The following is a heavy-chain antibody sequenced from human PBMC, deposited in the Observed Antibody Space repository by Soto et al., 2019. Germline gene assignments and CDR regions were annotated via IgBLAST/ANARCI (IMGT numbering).Heavy chain of an antibody. CDR3: ARERPDGARLDP. V-gene: IGHV4-30-4*08. CDR2: IYHSGST. Sequence: PSETLSLTCTVSGGSLSSGAYYWSWIRQPPGKGLEWIGYIYHSGSTYYNPSLKSRVTISVDTSKNQFSLKLSSVTAADTAVYYCARERPDGARLDPWGQGTLVTVSS. CDR1: GGSLSSGAYY. J-gene: IGHJ5*02. D-gene: IGHD6-6*01.